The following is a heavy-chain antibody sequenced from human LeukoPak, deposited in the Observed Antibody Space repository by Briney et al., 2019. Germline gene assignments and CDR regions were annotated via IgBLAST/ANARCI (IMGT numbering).Heavy chain of an antibody. J-gene: IGHJ1*01. D-gene: IGHD5-24*01. CDR3: ARVEDGYKH. Sequence: ASVKVSCKASGYTFTSYYMHWVRQAPGQGLEWMGIINPSGGSTRYAQKFQGRVTRTRDMSTSTVYMEMSRLRSADTAVYYCARVEDGYKHWGQGTLVTVSS. CDR1: GYTFTSYY. V-gene: IGHV1-46*01. CDR2: INPSGGST.